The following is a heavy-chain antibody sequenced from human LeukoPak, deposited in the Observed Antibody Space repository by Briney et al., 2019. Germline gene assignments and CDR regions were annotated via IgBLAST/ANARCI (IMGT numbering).Heavy chain of an antibody. CDR2: ISTSGGST. D-gene: IGHD6-19*01. CDR3: AKRQPGGAVAGLLYFDY. CDR1: GFTFRSHA. J-gene: IGHJ4*02. Sequence: SGGSLRLSCVGSGFTFRSHALSWVRQAPGKGLEWVSAISTSGGSTYYADSVKGRFTISRDSSKNTLYLQMSSLRAEDTAVYYCAKRQPGGAVAGLLYFDYWGQGTLVTVSS. V-gene: IGHV3-23*01.